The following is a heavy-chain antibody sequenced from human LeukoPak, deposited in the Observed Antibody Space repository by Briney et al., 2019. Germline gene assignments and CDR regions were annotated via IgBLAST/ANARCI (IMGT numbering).Heavy chain of an antibody. Sequence: SETLSLTCTVSGGSISSSSYYWGWIRQPPGKGLEWIGSIYYSGSTNYNPSLKSRVTISVDTSKNQFSLKLSSVTAADTAVYYCARHVAVYDYVWGRTYYFDYWGQGTLVTVSS. D-gene: IGHD3-16*01. CDR2: IYYSGST. CDR3: ARHVAVYDYVWGRTYYFDY. CDR1: GGSISSSSYY. J-gene: IGHJ4*02. V-gene: IGHV4-39*01.